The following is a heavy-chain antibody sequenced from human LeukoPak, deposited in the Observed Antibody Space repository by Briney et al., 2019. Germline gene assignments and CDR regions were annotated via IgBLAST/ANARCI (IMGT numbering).Heavy chain of an antibody. CDR3: ARGLPAMIRSST. D-gene: IGHD3-22*01. CDR2: MNPNSGNT. Sequence: ASVKVSCKASGYTFTSYDINWVRQATGQGLEWMGWMNPNSGNTGYAQKFQGRVTMTRNTSISTAYMELSSLRSEDTAVYYCARGLPAMIRSSTWGQGTLVTVSS. J-gene: IGHJ4*02. V-gene: IGHV1-8*01. CDR1: GYTFTSYD.